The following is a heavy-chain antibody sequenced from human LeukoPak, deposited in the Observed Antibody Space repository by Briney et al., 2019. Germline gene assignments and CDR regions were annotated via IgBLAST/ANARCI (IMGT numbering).Heavy chain of an antibody. Sequence: SETLSLTCTVSGGSISSYYWSWIRQPAGKGLEWIGRIYTSGSTNYNPSLKSRVTTAIDTSRNQFSLKLSSVTAADTAVYYCARVLKFSYNSGSFSYYFDYWGRGTLVTVSS. D-gene: IGHD3-10*01. CDR1: GGSISSYY. CDR2: IYTSGST. V-gene: IGHV4-4*07. J-gene: IGHJ4*02. CDR3: ARVLKFSYNSGSFSYYFDY.